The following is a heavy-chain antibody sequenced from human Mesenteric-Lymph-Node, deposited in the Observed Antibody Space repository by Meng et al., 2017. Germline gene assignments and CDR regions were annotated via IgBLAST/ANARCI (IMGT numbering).Heavy chain of an antibody. CDR1: GGSISSGGYY. CDR3: ARGQKGYFDL. J-gene: IGHJ2*01. Sequence: QGQLQESGPSMVKPSQTLSRTCTVSGGSISSGGYYWSWLRQHPGKGLEWIGYIYYSGSTYYNPSLKSRVTMSVDTSKNQFSLKLSSVTAADTAVYYCARGQKGYFDLWGRGTLVTVFS. CDR2: IYYSGST. V-gene: IGHV4-30-4*08.